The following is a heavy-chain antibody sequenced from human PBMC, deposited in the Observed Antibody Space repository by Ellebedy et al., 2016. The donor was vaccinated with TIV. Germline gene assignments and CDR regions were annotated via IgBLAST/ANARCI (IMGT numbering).Heavy chain of an antibody. CDR1: GFTLRSFW. CDR3: ARRYFDY. CDR2: IKQDGSEK. V-gene: IGHV3-7*01. J-gene: IGHJ4*02. Sequence: GESLKIPXAASGFTLRSFWMSWVRQAPGKGLEWVANIKQDGSEKYYVDSVKGRFTISRDNAKNSLYLQMNSLRAEDTAVYYCARRYFDYWGQGTLVTVSS.